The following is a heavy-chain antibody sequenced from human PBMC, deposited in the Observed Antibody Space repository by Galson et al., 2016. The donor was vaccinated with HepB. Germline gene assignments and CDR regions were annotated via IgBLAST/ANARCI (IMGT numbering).Heavy chain of an antibody. D-gene: IGHD3-3*01. CDR3: EKDGRVREWLRKFYYYGIDV. CDR1: GFTFSTYA. Sequence: SLRLSCAASGFTFSTYAMHWVRQAPGKGLEWVAFIYYDGSKKYYADSVKGRFTISRDNSKNTLYLQMNSLRAEDTAEYYCEKDGRVREWLRKFYYYGIDVWGQGTTVTVSS. V-gene: IGHV3-30*18. J-gene: IGHJ6*02. CDR2: IYYDGSKK.